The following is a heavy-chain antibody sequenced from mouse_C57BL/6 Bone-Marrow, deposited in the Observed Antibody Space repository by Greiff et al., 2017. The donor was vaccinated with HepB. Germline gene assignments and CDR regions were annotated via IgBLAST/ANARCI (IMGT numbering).Heavy chain of an antibody. CDR3: TTPWGGDFDY. J-gene: IGHJ2*01. Sequence: VQLQQSGAELVRPGASVKLSCTASGFNIKDDYMHWVKQRPEQGLEWIGWIDPENGDTEYASKFQGKATITADTSSNTAYLQLSSLTSEDTAVYYCTTPWGGDFDYWGQGTTLTVSS. CDR2: IDPENGDT. CDR1: GFNIKDDY. V-gene: IGHV14-4*01. D-gene: IGHD4-1*01.